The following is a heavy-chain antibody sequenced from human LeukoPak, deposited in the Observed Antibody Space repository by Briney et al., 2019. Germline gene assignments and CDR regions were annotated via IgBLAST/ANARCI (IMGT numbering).Heavy chain of an antibody. D-gene: IGHD2-2*01. CDR2: IYTSGST. CDR3: ASQLYCSSTSCYEPFDP. V-gene: IGHV4-4*07. CDR1: GGSISSYY. J-gene: IGHJ5*02. Sequence: SETLSLTCTVSGGSISSYYWSWIRQPAGKRLEWIGRIYTSGSTNYNPSLKSRVTMSVDTSKNQFSLKLSSVTAADTAVYYCASQLYCSSTSCYEPFDPWGQGTLVTVSS.